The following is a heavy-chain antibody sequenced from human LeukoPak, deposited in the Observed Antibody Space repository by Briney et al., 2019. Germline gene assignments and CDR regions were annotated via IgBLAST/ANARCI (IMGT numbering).Heavy chain of an antibody. CDR2: ISYDGSNK. J-gene: IGHJ5*02. CDR1: GFTFSSYG. V-gene: IGHV3-30*03. CDR3: AAGGSYLFDP. D-gene: IGHD1-26*01. Sequence: GGSLRLSCAASGFTFSSYGMHWVRQAPGKGLEWVAVISYDGSNKYYADSVKGRFTISRDNSKNTLYLQMNSLRAEDTAVYYCAAGGSYLFDPWGQGTLATVSS.